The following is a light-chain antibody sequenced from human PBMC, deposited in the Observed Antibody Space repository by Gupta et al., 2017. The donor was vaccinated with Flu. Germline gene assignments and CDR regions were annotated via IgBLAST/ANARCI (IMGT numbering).Light chain of an antibody. Sequence: SPRSGHSSDSEYDCVSLHQPLPGTDPKLHSYDNYKRPSDIPDRFSSSRSCTSATLDITGVQTGDEADYYCGTWDRLILGVVFGGGTKLTVL. J-gene: IGLJ2*01. CDR1: SSDSEYDC. CDR3: GTWDRLILGVV. V-gene: IGLV1-51*01. CDR2: DNY.